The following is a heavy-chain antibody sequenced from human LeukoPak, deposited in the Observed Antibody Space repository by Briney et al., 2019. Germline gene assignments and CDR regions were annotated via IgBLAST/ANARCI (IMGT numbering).Heavy chain of an antibody. D-gene: IGHD4-17*01. CDR2: ISGSGGST. Sequence: GGSLRLSCAAPGFTFSSYAMSWVRQAPGKGLEWVSAISGSGGSTDYADSVKGRFTISRDNSKNTLYLQMNNLRAEDTAVYYCAKVSFGDRYCFDYWGQGTLATVSS. CDR3: AKVSFGDRYCFDY. J-gene: IGHJ4*02. V-gene: IGHV3-23*01. CDR1: GFTFSSYA.